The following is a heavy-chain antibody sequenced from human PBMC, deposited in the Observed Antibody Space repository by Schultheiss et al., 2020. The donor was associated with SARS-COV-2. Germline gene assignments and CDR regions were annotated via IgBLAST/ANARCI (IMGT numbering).Heavy chain of an antibody. D-gene: IGHD3-22*01. Sequence: RGSLRLSCAASGFTFSGSAMHWVRQASGKGLEWVGRIRSKANSYATAYAASVKGRFTISRDDSKNTAYLQMNSLKTEDTAVYYCTVGAAKYYYDSSGGGYYYYGMDVWGQGTTVTVSS. CDR2: IRSKANSYAT. CDR1: GFTFSGSA. V-gene: IGHV3-73*01. CDR3: TVGAAKYYYDSSGGGYYYYGMDV. J-gene: IGHJ6*02.